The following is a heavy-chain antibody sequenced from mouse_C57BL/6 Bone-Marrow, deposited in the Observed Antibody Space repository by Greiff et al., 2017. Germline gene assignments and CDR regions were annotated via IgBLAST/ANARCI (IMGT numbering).Heavy chain of an antibody. Sequence: VQLQQSGPELVKPGASVKISCKASGYAFSSSWMNWVKQRPGKGLEWIGRIYPGDGDTNYNGKFKGKATLTADKSSSTAYMQLSSLTSEDSAVYFCARGGGNYDYAMDYWGQGTSVTVSS. CDR1: GYAFSSSW. V-gene: IGHV1-82*01. CDR2: IYPGDGDT. D-gene: IGHD2-1*01. CDR3: ARGGGNYDYAMDY. J-gene: IGHJ4*01.